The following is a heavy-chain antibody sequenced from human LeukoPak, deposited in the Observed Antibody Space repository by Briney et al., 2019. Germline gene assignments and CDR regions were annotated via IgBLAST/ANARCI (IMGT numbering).Heavy chain of an antibody. CDR1: GFTFNSYV. V-gene: IGHV3-23*01. J-gene: IGHJ4*02. CDR3: AKTGYSSTWYGGGQDY. CDR2: ISGSGGNT. D-gene: IGHD6-13*01. Sequence: GGSLRLSCAASGFTFNSYVMSWVRQAPGKGLEWVSDISGSGGNTYYADSVKGRITISRDNSKNTLYLQVNSLRAEDTAVYYCAKTGYSSTWYGGGQDYWGQGTLVTVSS.